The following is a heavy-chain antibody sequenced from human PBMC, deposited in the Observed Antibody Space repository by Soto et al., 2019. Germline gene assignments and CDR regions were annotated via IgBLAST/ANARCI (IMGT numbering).Heavy chain of an antibody. V-gene: IGHV4-39*01. CDR3: ARLPYSKRVGYYYYGMDV. CDR2: IYYSGST. CDR1: GGSISSSSYY. Sequence: SETLSLTCTVSGGSISSSSYYWGWIRQPPGKGLEWIGSIYYSGSTYYNPSLKSRVTISVDTSKNQFSLKLSSVTAADTAVYYCARLPYSKRVGYYYYGMDVWGQGTTVTVSS. J-gene: IGHJ6*02. D-gene: IGHD4-4*01.